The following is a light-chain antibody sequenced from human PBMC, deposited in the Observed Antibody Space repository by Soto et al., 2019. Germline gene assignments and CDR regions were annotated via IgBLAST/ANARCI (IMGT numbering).Light chain of an antibody. V-gene: IGKV3-15*01. CDR1: QSISNN. CDR2: FAS. Sequence: ERVMTQSPATLSMSPGERATLSCRASQSISNNLAWYQQKPGQAPRLLIYFASTRATGIPARFSGSGSGTEFTLTISSLQSEDFAIYYCQQYTEWPLTFGGGTKVETK. CDR3: QQYTEWPLT. J-gene: IGKJ4*01.